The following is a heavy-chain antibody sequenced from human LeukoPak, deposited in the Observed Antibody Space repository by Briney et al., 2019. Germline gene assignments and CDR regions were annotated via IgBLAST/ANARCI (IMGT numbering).Heavy chain of an antibody. V-gene: IGHV3-15*01. D-gene: IGHD6-13*01. CDR2: VKSKSDGGTT. Sequence: GGSLRLSCAASGFTFSSAWMSWVRQAPGKGLEWIGRVKSKSDGGTTDYAAPVKGRFIIPRDDSKNTLYLQMNSLKTEDTAVYYCTTDAGYSSRWYNYWGQGILVTVSS. J-gene: IGHJ4*02. CDR3: TTDAGYSSRWYNY. CDR1: GFTFSSAW.